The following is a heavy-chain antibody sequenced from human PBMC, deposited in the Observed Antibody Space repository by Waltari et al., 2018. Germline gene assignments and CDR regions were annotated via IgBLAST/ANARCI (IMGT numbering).Heavy chain of an antibody. CDR2: IYYSGST. V-gene: IGHV4-31*03. CDR3: ARARVIMGAYARGPPPFDY. CDR1: GGSISSGGYY. D-gene: IGHD3-10*01. Sequence: QVQLQESGPGLVKPSQTLSLTCTVSGGSISSGGYYWSWIRQHPGKGLEWIGYIYYSGSTYYNPSLKSRVTISVDTSKNQFSLKLSSVTAADTAVYYCARARVIMGAYARGPPPFDYWGQGTLVTVSS. J-gene: IGHJ4*02.